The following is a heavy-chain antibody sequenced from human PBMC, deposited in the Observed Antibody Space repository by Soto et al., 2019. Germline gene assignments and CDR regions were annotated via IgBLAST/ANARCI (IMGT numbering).Heavy chain of an antibody. CDR2: IYWDDYQ. J-gene: IGHJ6*02. CDR1: GFSLSTSGVG. V-gene: IGHV2-5*02. Sequence: QITLKESGPTLVKPTQTLTLTCSFTGFSLSTSGVGVGWIRQPPGKALEGLALIYWDDYQRYCPSLKSRLTITKDISKIRVVLTMTNMDPVDTATYFCPHTNATMIRGYGLDVWGQGTTVIVSS. D-gene: IGHD3-10*01. CDR3: PHTNATMIRGYGLDV.